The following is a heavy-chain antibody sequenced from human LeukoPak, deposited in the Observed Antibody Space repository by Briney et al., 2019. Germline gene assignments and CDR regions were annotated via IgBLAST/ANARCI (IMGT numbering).Heavy chain of an antibody. J-gene: IGHJ4*02. CDR3: AREGYCGGGRCFFDY. Sequence: GGSLRLSCAASGFTFNIYGMHWVRQAPGRGREWVAVIWYDGSNIYYADSVKGRLTISRDNSKNTLYLQMNSLRAEDTAVYYCAREGYCGGGRCFFDYWGQGTLVTVSS. D-gene: IGHD2-15*01. CDR1: GFTFNIYG. CDR2: IWYDGSNI. V-gene: IGHV3-33*01.